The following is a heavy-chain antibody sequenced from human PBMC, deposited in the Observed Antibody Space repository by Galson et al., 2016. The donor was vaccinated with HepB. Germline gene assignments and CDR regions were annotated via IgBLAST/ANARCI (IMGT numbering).Heavy chain of an antibody. J-gene: IGHJ1*01. V-gene: IGHV3-66*01. CDR2: ICDGGSA. CDR3: AQDKASMSVGATNFQH. D-gene: IGHD1-26*01. Sequence: SLRLSCAASGFTVSSDCMSWVRQAPGKGLEWVSLICDGGSAYYTDSVKARFTISSDNSKSTLYLQMNSMRAEDTAFYYCAQDKASMSVGATNFQHWGQGTLVTVSS. CDR1: GFTVSSDC.